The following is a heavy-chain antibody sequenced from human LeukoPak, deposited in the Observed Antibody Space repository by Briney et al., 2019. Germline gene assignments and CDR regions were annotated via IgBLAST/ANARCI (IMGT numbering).Heavy chain of an antibody. Sequence: GGSLRLSCAASGFIFSSYWMHWVRQARGKGLVWVSLIYSGGSTYYADSVKGRFTISRDNSRNTLYLQMNSLRVEDTAVYYCANGGQLGVGGYFDYWGQGTLVTVSS. D-gene: IGHD7-27*01. CDR2: IYSGGST. J-gene: IGHJ4*02. V-gene: IGHV3-66*01. CDR3: ANGGQLGVGGYFDY. CDR1: GFIFSSYW.